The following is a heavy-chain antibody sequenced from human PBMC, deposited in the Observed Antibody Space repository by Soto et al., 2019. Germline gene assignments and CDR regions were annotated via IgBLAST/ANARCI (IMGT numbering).Heavy chain of an antibody. D-gene: IGHD2-2*01. CDR2: FSGSGGST. J-gene: IGHJ4*02. CDR3: AKVDIVVVPAAFDY. V-gene: IGHV3-23*01. Sequence: GGSLRLSCAASGFTFSSYAMSWVRQAPGKGLEWVSVFSGSGGSTYYADSVKGRFTISRYISKNTLYLQMNSLRAEDTAVYYCAKVDIVVVPAAFDYWGQGTLVTVSS. CDR1: GFTFSSYA.